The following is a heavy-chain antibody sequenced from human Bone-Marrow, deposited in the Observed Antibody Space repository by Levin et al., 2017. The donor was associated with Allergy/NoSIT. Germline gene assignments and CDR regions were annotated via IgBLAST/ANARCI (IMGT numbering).Heavy chain of an antibody. D-gene: IGHD3-10*01. CDR2: IYYSGST. CDR1: GGSISSYY. J-gene: IGHJ4*02. Sequence: PSETLSLTCTVSGGSISSYYWSWIRQPPGKGLEWIGYIYYSGSTNYNPSLKSRVTISVDTSKNQFSLKLSSVTAADTAVYYCARGATMVRGVIATTFDYWGQGTLVTVSS. CDR3: ARGATMVRGVIATTFDY. V-gene: IGHV4-59*01.